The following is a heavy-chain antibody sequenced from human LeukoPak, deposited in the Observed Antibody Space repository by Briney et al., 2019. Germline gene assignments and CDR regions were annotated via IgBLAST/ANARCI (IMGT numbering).Heavy chain of an antibody. CDR2: ISYDGSNK. Sequence: GGSLRLSCAASGFTFSSYAMHWVRQAPGKGLEWVAVISYDGSNKYYADSVKGRFTISRDNSKNTLYLQMNSLRAEDTAVYYCVRGGPFTWSWGQGTLVTVSS. CDR1: GFTFSSYA. CDR3: VRGGPFTWS. V-gene: IGHV3-30-3*01. D-gene: IGHD2-15*01. J-gene: IGHJ5*02.